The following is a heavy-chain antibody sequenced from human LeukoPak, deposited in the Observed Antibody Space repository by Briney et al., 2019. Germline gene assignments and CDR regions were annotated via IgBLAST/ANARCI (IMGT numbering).Heavy chain of an antibody. Sequence: GGSLRLSCAASGFTFSSYAMHWVRQAPGKGLEWVAVISCDGSNKYYADSVKGRFTISRDNSKNTLYLQMNSLRAEDTAVYYCASDYGGNSFDYWGQGTLVTVSS. CDR2: ISCDGSNK. D-gene: IGHD4-23*01. CDR1: GFTFSSYA. J-gene: IGHJ4*02. V-gene: IGHV3-30*04. CDR3: ASDYGGNSFDY.